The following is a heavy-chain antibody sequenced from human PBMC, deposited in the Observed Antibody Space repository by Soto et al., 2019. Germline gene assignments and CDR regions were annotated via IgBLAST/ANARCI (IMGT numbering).Heavy chain of an antibody. D-gene: IGHD6-19*01. CDR2: ISNSGGTI. V-gene: IGHV3-11*01. J-gene: IGHJ4*02. CDR3: ARGIAVAGTYYFDY. CDR1: GFTFSHFY. Sequence: QVQLVESGGGLVKPGGSLRLSCAASGFTFSHFYMSWIRQAPGKGLEWVSYISNSGGTIYYADSVKGRFTISRDNAKNSLYLQMNSLRTEDTALYSCARGIAVAGTYYFDYWGQGTLVTVSS.